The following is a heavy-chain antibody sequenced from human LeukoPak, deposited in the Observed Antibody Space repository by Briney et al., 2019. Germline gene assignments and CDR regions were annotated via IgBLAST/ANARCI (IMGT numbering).Heavy chain of an antibody. D-gene: IGHD2-2*03. CDR1: GFTFSSYS. J-gene: IGHJ4*02. CDR2: ISSSSSTI. Sequence: GGSLRLSCAASGFTFSSYSMNWVRQAPGKGLEWVSYISSSSSTIYYADSVKGRFTISRDNAKNSLYLQMNSLRAEDTAVYYCASNLVDIVVVPAEPDYWGQGTLVTVSS. V-gene: IGHV3-48*01. CDR3: ASNLVDIVVVPAEPDY.